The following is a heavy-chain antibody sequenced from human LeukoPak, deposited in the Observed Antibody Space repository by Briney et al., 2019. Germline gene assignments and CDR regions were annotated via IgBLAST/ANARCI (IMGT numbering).Heavy chain of an antibody. J-gene: IGHJ4*02. V-gene: IGHV3-53*01. D-gene: IGHD6-13*01. CDR1: GFTVSSNY. CDR3: ARDLGVASSGYFDY. Sequence: GGSLRLSCAASGFTVSSNYMSWVRQAPGEGQEWVSIIYSGGSTYYADSVKGRFTISRDNSKNTLYLQMNSLRAEDTAVYYCARDLGVASSGYFDYWGQGTLVTVSS. CDR2: IYSGGST.